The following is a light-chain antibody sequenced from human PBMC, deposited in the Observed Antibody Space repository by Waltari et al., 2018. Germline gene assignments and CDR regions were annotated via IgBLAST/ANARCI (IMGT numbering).Light chain of an antibody. V-gene: IGKV1-16*02. Sequence: DIQMTQSPSSLSASVGDRVHITCRASQDISHYLAWFQQKPGKAPKSLIYAASNLQSGVPSKFSGGGSGTDFTLTISSLQPEDFATYYCQQYKSYPLTFGGGTKVEIK. CDR3: QQYKSYPLT. CDR2: AAS. J-gene: IGKJ4*01. CDR1: QDISHY.